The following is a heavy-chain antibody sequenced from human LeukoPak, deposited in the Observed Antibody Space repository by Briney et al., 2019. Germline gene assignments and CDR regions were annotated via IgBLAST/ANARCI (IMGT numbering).Heavy chain of an antibody. Sequence: GASVKVSCKASGYTFTSYYMHWVRQAPGQGLEWMGIINPSGGSTSYTQKFQGRVTMTRDTSTSTVYMELSSLRSEDTAVYYCAREGFPPKISDFWSGLGPYYYYGMDVWGQGTTVTASS. V-gene: IGHV1-46*01. CDR3: AREGFPPKISDFWSGLGPYYYYGMDV. CDR1: GYTFTSYY. D-gene: IGHD3-3*01. J-gene: IGHJ6*02. CDR2: INPSGGST.